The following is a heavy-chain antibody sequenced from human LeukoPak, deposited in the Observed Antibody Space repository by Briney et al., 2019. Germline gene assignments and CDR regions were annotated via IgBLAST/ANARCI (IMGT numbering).Heavy chain of an antibody. Sequence: PSETLSLTCTVSGGSISSYYWSWIRQPAGKGLEWVGRISTSGSTNYNPSLKSRVTMSVDTSKNQFSLNLRSVTAADTAVYYCARGLHGSGTYAFDPWGQGTLVTVSS. CDR3: ARGLHGSGTYAFDP. CDR2: ISTSGST. D-gene: IGHD3-10*01. J-gene: IGHJ5*02. V-gene: IGHV4-4*07. CDR1: GGSISSYY.